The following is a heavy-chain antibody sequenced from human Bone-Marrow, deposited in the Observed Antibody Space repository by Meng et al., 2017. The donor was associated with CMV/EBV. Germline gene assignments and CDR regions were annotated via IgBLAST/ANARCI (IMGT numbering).Heavy chain of an antibody. CDR2: ISSNGGST. D-gene: IGHD3-10*01. CDR1: GFTVNTNY. J-gene: IGHJ4*02. Sequence: GESLKISCAASGFTVNTNYMSWVRQAPGKGLEYVSAISSNGGSTYYVDSVKGRFTISRDNSKNTLYLQMGSLRAEDMAVYYCARTDGITMVWGVIINAYGIDYWGQGTLVTVYS. V-gene: IGHV3-64*02. CDR3: ARTDGITMVWGVIINAYGIDY.